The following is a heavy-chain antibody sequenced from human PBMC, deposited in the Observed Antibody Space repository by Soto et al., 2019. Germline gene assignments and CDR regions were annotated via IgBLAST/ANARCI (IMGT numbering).Heavy chain of an antibody. CDR3: ARDAGELPFFDY. J-gene: IGHJ4*02. V-gene: IGHV3-30-3*01. CDR1: AFTFNSYA. CDR2: ISYDGGSE. D-gene: IGHD1-7*01. Sequence: QVHLVESGGGVVPPGRSLRLSCAASAFTFNSYAMHWVRQAPGKGLEWVAVISYDGGSEDYVASVKGRFTISRDNSTNTLYLDMSSLGPEDTAVYYCARDAGELPFFDYWGQGTLVTVSS.